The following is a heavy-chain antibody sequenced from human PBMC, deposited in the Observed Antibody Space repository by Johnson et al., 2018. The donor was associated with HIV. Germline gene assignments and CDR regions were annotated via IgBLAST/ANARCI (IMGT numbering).Heavy chain of an antibody. CDR2: IKRKSDGGTT. V-gene: IGHV3-15*02. Sequence: EKLVESGGTLVKPGGSLRLSCAASGFSFSNTWLSWVRQAPGKGLEWVARIKRKSDGGTTDYAAPVKGRFSISRDDSKSTVYLQMNSLKTEDSAVYYCTTDLIVVIPIGAFDVWGQGTTVTVSS. CDR1: GFSFSNTW. CDR3: TTDLIVVIPIGAFDV. J-gene: IGHJ3*01. D-gene: IGHD2-21*01.